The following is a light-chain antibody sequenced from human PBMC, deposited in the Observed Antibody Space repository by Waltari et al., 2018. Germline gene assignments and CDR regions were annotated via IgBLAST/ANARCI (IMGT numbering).Light chain of an antibody. V-gene: IGLV2-11*01. CDR2: DVS. J-gene: IGLJ2*01. CDR3: CSYAGSYTLV. Sequence: SALTHPRSVSGSPGQSVTISCTGTTSDVGGSNHFPWYQQHPGKAPKLMIYDVSKRPSGVPDRFSGSKSGNTASLTISGLQAEDEADYYCCSYAGSYTLVFGGGTKLTVL. CDR1: TSDVGGSNH.